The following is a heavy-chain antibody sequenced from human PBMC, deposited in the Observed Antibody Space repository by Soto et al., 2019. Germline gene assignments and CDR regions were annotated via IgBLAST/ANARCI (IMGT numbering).Heavy chain of an antibody. D-gene: IGHD1-26*01. J-gene: IGHJ3*02. CDR2: INPSGGST. V-gene: IGHV1-46*01. Sequence: ASVKVSCTAFGYTFTRYYMRWVRHAPGQGLEWMGIINPSGGSTSYAQKFQGRVTMTRDTSTSTVYMELSSLRSEDTAVYYCARELGVPRAFDIWGQGTMVTVSS. CDR3: ARELGVPRAFDI. CDR1: GYTFTRYY.